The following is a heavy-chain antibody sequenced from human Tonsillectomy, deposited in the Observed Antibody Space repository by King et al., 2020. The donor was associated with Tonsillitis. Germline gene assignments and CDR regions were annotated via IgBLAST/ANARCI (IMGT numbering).Heavy chain of an antibody. Sequence: VQLQESGPGLVKPSETLSLTCTVSGGSISGYYWSWIRQPPGKGLEWIGYISYSGSTKYNPSLKSRVTISLDTSKNQFSLKMTSVTAADTAVYYCARFEGGRFPSSYFDYWGQGTLVTVSS. CDR3: ARFEGGRFPSSYFDY. V-gene: IGHV4-59*12. D-gene: IGHD1-26*01. J-gene: IGHJ4*02. CDR1: GGSISGYY. CDR2: ISYSGST.